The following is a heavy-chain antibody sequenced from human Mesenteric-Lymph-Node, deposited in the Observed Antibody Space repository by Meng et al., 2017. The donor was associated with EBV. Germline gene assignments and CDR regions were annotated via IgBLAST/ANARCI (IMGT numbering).Heavy chain of an antibody. V-gene: IGHV4-39*07. CDR2: TYYSGSP. Sequence: QWQGPGPGLVKPSGTLSLTCRVSGGSIKSSSSYWGWIRQPTGKGLEWIGSTYYSGSPSFNPSLKSRVTISVDTSKNQISLKLTSVTAADTAVYYCARGHLGYYDSSGYLDSWGQGTLVTVSS. CDR1: GGSIKSSSSY. J-gene: IGHJ4*02. D-gene: IGHD3-22*01. CDR3: ARGHLGYYDSSGYLDS.